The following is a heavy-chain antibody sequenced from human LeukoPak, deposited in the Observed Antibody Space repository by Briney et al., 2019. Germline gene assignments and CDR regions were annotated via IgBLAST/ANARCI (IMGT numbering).Heavy chain of an antibody. D-gene: IGHD3-22*01. J-gene: IGHJ4*02. V-gene: IGHV3-64*01. CDR1: GFTFSSYI. CDR2: ISSNGVNT. Sequence: GGSLRLSCAASGFTFSSYIMHWVRQAPGKGLEYVSAISSNGVNTYYANSVKGRFTISRDNSKNTLFLQMGSLRAEDMAVYYCMGYYDSSGYSGVYYWGQGTLVTVSS. CDR3: MGYYDSSGYSGVYY.